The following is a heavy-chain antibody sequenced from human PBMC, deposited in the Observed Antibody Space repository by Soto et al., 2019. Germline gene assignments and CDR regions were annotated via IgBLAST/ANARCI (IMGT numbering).Heavy chain of an antibody. CDR2: VYYTGTT. J-gene: IGHJ4*02. D-gene: IGHD6-13*01. CDR1: GGSISSYY. CDR3: ARDLAAVPRAFDY. V-gene: IGHV4-59*01. Sequence: NPSETLSLTCTVSGGSISSYYWSWVRQPPGKGLEWIGSVYYTGTTDYNPSLKSRVTISVDTSKTQFSLNLRSVTAADTAVYYCARDLAAVPRAFDYWGRGTLVTVSS.